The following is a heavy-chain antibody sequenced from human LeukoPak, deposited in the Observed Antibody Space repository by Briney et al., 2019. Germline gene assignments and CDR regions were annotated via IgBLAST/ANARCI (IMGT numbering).Heavy chain of an antibody. J-gene: IGHJ5*02. CDR1: GGSISSGSYY. CDR2: IYTSGST. CDR3: ARDGGLPGWFDP. Sequence: SETLSLTCTVSGGSISSGSYYWRWIRQPAGKGLEWIGRIYTSGSTNYNPSLKSRVTISVDTSKNQFSLKLSSVTAADTAVYYCARDGGLPGWFDPWGQGPLVTVSS. V-gene: IGHV4-61*02. D-gene: IGHD2-15*01.